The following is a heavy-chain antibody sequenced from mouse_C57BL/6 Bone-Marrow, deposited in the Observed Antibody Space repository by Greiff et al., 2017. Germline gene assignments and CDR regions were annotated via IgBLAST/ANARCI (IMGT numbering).Heavy chain of an antibody. J-gene: IGHJ1*03. CDR1: GYTFPDYY. D-gene: IGHD1-1*01. Sequence: VTLQESGAELVKPGASVKISCKASGYTFPDYYINWVKQRPGQGLEWIGKLGPGSGSPYYNEKFKGKATLTADKSSSTAYLQLSSLTSEDSAVYCCARSNYYGSLYWYFDVWGTGTTVTVSS. V-gene: IGHV1-77*01. CDR2: LGPGSGSP. CDR3: ARSNYYGSLYWYFDV.